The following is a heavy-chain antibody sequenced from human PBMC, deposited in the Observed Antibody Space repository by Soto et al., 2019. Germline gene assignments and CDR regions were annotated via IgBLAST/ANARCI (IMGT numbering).Heavy chain of an antibody. J-gene: IGHJ4*02. V-gene: IGHV4-34*01. Sequence: SETLSLTCAVYGGSFSGYYWSWIRQPPGKGLEWIGEINHSGSTNYNPSLKSRVTISVDTSKNQFSLKLSSVTAADTAVYYCARYCSGGSCYGGGFDYWGQGTLVTVSS. CDR2: INHSGST. CDR1: GGSFSGYY. D-gene: IGHD2-15*01. CDR3: ARYCSGGSCYGGGFDY.